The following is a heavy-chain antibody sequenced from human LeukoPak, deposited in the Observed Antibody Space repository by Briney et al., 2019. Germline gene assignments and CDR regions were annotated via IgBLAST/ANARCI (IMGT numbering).Heavy chain of an antibody. D-gene: IGHD5-18*01. CDR2: IYSSGST. V-gene: IGHV4-34*01. CDR1: GGSFSGYY. CDR3: ARSDGYGLVGI. Sequence: SETLSLTCAVYGGSFSGYYWGWIRQPPGKTLEWIGSIYSSGSTYYNPSLKSGVIIMIDTPKNHFSLTLSSVTAADTAVYYCARSDGYGLVGIWGQGTMVTVSS. J-gene: IGHJ3*02.